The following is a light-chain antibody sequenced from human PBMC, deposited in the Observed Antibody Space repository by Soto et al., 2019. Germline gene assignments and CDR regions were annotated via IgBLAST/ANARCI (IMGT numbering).Light chain of an antibody. J-gene: IGLJ2*01. Sequence: QSALTQPASVSGSPGQSITISCTGTSSDVGGYNYVSWYQQHPGKAPKLMIYDGSNRPSGVSNRFSGSKSGNTASLTISGLQAEEEADYYCSSYTSSSTQVFGGGTQLTVL. CDR1: SSDVGGYNY. V-gene: IGLV2-14*01. CDR2: DGS. CDR3: SSYTSSSTQV.